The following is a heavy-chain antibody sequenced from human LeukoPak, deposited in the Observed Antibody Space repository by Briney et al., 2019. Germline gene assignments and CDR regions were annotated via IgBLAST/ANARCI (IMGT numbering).Heavy chain of an antibody. D-gene: IGHD6-13*01. CDR3: AREGLAAAGIDY. CDR1: GGSISSGGYY. V-gene: IGHV4-30-2*01. CDR2: IYHSGST. Sequence: SSETLSLTCTVSGGSISSGGYYWSWIRQPPGKGLEWIGYIYHSGSTYYNPSLKSRVTISVDRSKNQFSLKLSSVTAADTAVYYCAREGLAAAGIDYWGQGTLVTVSS. J-gene: IGHJ4*02.